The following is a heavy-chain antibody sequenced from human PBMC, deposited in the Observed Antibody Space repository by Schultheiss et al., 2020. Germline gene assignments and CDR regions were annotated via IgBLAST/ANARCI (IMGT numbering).Heavy chain of an antibody. CDR1: GYTFTSYG. J-gene: IGHJ3*02. CDR2: ISAYNGNT. Sequence: ASVKVSGKASGYTFTSYGISWVRQAPGQGLEWMGWISAYNGNTNYAQKLQGRVTMTTDTSTSTAYMELRSLRSDDTAVYYCARARYSHDAFDIWGQGTMVTVSS. D-gene: IGHD2-21*01. V-gene: IGHV1-18*01. CDR3: ARARYSHDAFDI.